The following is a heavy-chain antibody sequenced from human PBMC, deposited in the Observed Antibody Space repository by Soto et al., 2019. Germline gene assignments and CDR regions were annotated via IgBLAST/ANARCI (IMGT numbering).Heavy chain of an antibody. CDR1: GFSLSTSGVG. J-gene: IGHJ5*02. CDR2: IYWDDDK. Sequence: QITLKESGPTLVKPTQTLTLTCTFSGFSLSTSGVGVGWIRQPPGKALEWLACIYWDDDKRYSPALKSSLTITKDTSKTPVVLTMTNMYPVDTATYYVAHRRRFCSGNICYSIWFDHWCQGTLVTVSS. V-gene: IGHV2-5*02. CDR3: AHRRRFCSGNICYSIWFDH. D-gene: IGHD2-15*01.